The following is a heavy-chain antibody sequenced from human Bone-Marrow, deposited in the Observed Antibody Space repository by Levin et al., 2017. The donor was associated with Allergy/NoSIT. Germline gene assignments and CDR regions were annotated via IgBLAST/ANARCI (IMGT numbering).Heavy chain of an antibody. J-gene: IGHJ4*02. CDR3: ARRIGTSWSNFDC. CDR2: IYPGDSDT. CDR1: GYTFTSYW. D-gene: IGHD6-13*01. Sequence: GESLKISCKCSGYTFTSYWIGWVRQMPGKGLEWMGIIYPGDSDTRYNPSFRGQVTISADKSINTAFLQWNSLEASDTAMYYCARRIGTSWSNFDCWGQGTLVTVSS. V-gene: IGHV5-51*01.